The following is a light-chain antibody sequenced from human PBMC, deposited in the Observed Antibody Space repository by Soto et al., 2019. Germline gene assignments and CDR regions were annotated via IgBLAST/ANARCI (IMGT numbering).Light chain of an antibody. CDR2: LNSDGSH. Sequence: QPVLTQSPSASASLGASVKLTCTLSSGHSNYAIAWHQQQPEKGPRYLMKLNSDGSHRKGDGIPDSFAGSSSGAERYPTITSLQYEEEGGYYCQTWGTGIHVVFGGGTKLTVL. CDR3: QTWGTGIHVV. CDR1: SGHSNYA. V-gene: IGLV4-69*01. J-gene: IGLJ2*01.